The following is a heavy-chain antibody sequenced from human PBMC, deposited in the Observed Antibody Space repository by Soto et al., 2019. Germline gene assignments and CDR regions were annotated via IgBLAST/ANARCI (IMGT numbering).Heavy chain of an antibody. CDR3: ARGRYGDY. CDR2: ISAHNGNT. V-gene: IGHV1-18*01. CDR1: GYGFTTYG. D-gene: IGHD1-1*01. Sequence: QVHLVQSGAEVKKPGASVKVSCKGSGYGFTTYGITWVRQAPGQGLEWMAWISAHNGNTNYGQKLQGRVTVTRDTSTSPAYMELRSLRSDDTAVYYCARGRYGDYWGQGALVTVSS. J-gene: IGHJ4*02.